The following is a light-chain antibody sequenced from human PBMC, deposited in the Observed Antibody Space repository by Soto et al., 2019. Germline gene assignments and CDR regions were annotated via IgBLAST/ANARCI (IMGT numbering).Light chain of an antibody. CDR1: QSVSSSY. Sequence: EIVLTQSPGTLSLSPGERATLSCRASQSVSSSYLAWYQQKSGQAPRLLIYGASNRATGIPDRSSGSGSGTDFTLTISRLEPEDFAVYYCQQYGRSSWTFGQGTKVDIK. J-gene: IGKJ1*01. V-gene: IGKV3-20*01. CDR2: GAS. CDR3: QQYGRSSWT.